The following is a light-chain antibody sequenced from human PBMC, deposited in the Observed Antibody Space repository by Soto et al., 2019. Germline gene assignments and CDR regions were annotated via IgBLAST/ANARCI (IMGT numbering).Light chain of an antibody. CDR3: SSSTGSSTRV. J-gene: IGLJ2*01. CDR2: DVS. Sequence: QSALTQPASVSGSPGQSITISCTGTSSDVGGYNYVSWYQQHPGKAPKLMIYDVSNRPSGVSNRFSGSKSGNTASLTISGLHAEDQADYYCSSSTGSSTRVFGGGTKLTVL. V-gene: IGLV2-14*01. CDR1: SSDVGGYNY.